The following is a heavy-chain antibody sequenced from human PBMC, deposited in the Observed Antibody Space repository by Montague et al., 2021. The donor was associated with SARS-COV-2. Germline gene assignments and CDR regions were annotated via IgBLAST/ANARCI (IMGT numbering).Heavy chain of an antibody. V-gene: IGHV6-1*01. CDR1: GDSVSSNSVA. Sequence: CAISGDSVSSNSVAWSWIRQSSSRGLEWLLRTYYRSKWYSDYAPSVRGRLTVNPDASKNEFSLELNYVTPEDTAVYYCVRYSGWFYFDFWGQGTLVTVSS. CDR3: VRYSGWFYFDF. CDR2: TYYRSKWYS. J-gene: IGHJ4*02. D-gene: IGHD6-19*01.